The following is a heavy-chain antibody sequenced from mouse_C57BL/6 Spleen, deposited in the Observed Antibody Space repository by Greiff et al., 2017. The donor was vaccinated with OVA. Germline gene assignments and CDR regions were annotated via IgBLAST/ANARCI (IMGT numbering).Heavy chain of an antibody. CDR2: ISSGGSYT. J-gene: IGHJ2*01. Sequence: EVQLQESGGDLVKPGGSLKLSCAASGFTFSSYGMSWVRQTPDKRLEWVATISSGGSYTYYPDSVKGRFTISRDNAKNTLYLQMSSLKSEDTAMYYCASLHDYGDYWGQGTTLTVSS. CDR1: GFTFSSYG. V-gene: IGHV5-6*01. CDR3: ASLHDYGDY. D-gene: IGHD2-4*01.